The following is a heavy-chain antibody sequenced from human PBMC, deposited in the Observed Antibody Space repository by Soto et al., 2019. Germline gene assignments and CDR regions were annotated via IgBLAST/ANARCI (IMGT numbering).Heavy chain of an antibody. V-gene: IGHV4-34*01. D-gene: IGHD4-17*01. CDR2: INHSGST. CDR1: GGSFSGYY. CDR3: ARGRRNAVTTFYYYYYMDV. Sequence: QVQLQQWGAGLLKPSETLSLTCAVYGGSFSGYYWSWIRQPPGKGLEWIGEINHSGSTNYNPSLKSRDTISGDTSKNQFSLKLRYVTAAATAVYYWARGRRNAVTTFYYYYYMDVWGKGTTVTVSS. J-gene: IGHJ6*03.